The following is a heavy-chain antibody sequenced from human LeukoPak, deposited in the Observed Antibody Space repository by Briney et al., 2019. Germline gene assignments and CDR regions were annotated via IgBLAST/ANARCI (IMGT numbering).Heavy chain of an antibody. Sequence: PGGSLRLSCAASGLTFSSYGMHWVRQAPGKGLEWVAVISYDGSNKYYADSVKGRFTISRDNSKNTLYLQMNSLRAEDTAVYYCAKRQLKDIVVVVAATLGAFDIWGQGTMVTVSS. CDR3: AKRQLKDIVVVVAATLGAFDI. V-gene: IGHV3-30*18. J-gene: IGHJ3*02. CDR2: ISYDGSNK. D-gene: IGHD2-15*01. CDR1: GLTFSSYG.